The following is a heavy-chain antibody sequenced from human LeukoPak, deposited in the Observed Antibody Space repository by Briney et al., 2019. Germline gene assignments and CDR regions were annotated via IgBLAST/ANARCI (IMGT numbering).Heavy chain of an antibody. CDR2: IYYSGST. V-gene: IGHV4-39*01. Sequence: SETLSLTCTDSGGSISSSSYYWGWIRQPPGKGLEWIGSIYYSGSTYYNPSLKSRVTISVDTSKNQFSLKLSSVTAADTAVYYCARTGDIVVVPAAEDWGQGTLVTVSS. J-gene: IGHJ4*02. D-gene: IGHD2-2*01. CDR1: GGSISSSSYY. CDR3: ARTGDIVVVPAAED.